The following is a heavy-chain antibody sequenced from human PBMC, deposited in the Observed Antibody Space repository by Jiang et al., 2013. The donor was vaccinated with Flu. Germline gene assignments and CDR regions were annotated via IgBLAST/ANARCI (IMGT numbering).Heavy chain of an antibody. CDR1: GGSISSSNW. CDR2: IYHSGST. CDR3: ARDIGPDYSTGWFDP. D-gene: IGHD4-11*01. Sequence: SLTCAVSGGSISSSNWWSWVRQPPGKGLEWIGEIYHSGSTNYNPSLKSRVTISVDKSKNQFSLKLSSVTAADTAVYYCARDIGPDYSTGWFDPWGQGTLVTVSS. J-gene: IGHJ5*02. V-gene: IGHV4-4*02.